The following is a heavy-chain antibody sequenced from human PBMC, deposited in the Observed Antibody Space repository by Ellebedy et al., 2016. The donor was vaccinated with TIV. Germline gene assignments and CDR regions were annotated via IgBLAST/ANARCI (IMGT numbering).Heavy chain of an antibody. Sequence: GGSLRLSXAASGFTFSTYAMSWVRQAPGKGLEWVSSISGTSLYIYYADSVKGRFTISRDNAKNSLYLQMNSLRAEDTAVYYCARDSSGWYGDWFNPWGQGTLVTVSS. D-gene: IGHD6-19*01. J-gene: IGHJ5*02. V-gene: IGHV3-21*04. CDR2: ISGTSLYI. CDR1: GFTFSTYA. CDR3: ARDSSGWYGDWFNP.